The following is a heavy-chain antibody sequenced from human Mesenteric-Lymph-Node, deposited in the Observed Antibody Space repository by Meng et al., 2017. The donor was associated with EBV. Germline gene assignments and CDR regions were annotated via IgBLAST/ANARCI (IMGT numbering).Heavy chain of an antibody. J-gene: IGHJ4*02. CDR1: GGSVNSGSYY. Sequence: VQLQASGPGLVKPSETLSLPCPVSGGSVNSGSYYWSWIRQPPGKGLQWIGYIFSSGSTNYNPSFKSRVTISVDMSKNHFSLRLTSVTPADAAVYYCARGYGSGSYRYFDYWGQGTLVTVSS. D-gene: IGHD3-10*01. CDR2: IFSSGST. CDR3: ARGYGSGSYRYFDY. V-gene: IGHV4-61*03.